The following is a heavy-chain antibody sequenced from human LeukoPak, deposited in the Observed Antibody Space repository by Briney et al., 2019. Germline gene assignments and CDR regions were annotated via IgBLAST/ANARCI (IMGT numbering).Heavy chain of an antibody. V-gene: IGHV1-8*01. D-gene: IGHD3-16*01. CDR3: ARGGEGLYYFDY. CDR2: MNPNSGNT. J-gene: IGHJ4*02. CDR1: GYTFTSYD. Sequence: ASVKVSCKASGYTFTSYDINWVRQATGQGLEWMGWMNPNSGNTGYAQKFQGRVTMSRNTSISTAYMELSSLRSEDTAVYYCARGGEGLYYFDYWGQGTLVTVSS.